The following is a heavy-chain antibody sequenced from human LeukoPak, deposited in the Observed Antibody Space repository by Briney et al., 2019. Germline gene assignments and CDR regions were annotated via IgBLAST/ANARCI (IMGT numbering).Heavy chain of an antibody. CDR2: ISGSGGST. D-gene: IGHD3-16*02. CDR3: AKGAITFGGVIVGNWFDP. CDR1: GFTFSSYA. V-gene: IGHV3-23*01. J-gene: IGHJ5*02. Sequence: GGSLRLSCAASGFTFSSYAMSWVRQAPGKGLEWVSAISGSGGSTYYADSVKGRFTISRDNSKNTLYLQMNSLRAEDTAVYYCAKGAITFGGVIVGNWFDPRGQGTLVTVSS.